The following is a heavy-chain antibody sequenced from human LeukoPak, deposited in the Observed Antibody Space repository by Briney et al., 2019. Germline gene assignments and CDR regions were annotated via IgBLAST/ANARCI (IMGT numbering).Heavy chain of an antibody. D-gene: IGHD4-17*01. CDR3: ARGPQGVTRPEY. J-gene: IGHJ4*02. Sequence: PSETLSLTCTVSGSSISSSSYFWGWIRQPPGKGLEWIGTIYYTGSPYYNPSLKSRVTISVDTSKNQFSLKVRSVTAADTAVYYCARGPQGVTRPEYWGQGTLVTVSS. V-gene: IGHV4-39*01. CDR2: IYYTGSP. CDR1: GSSISSSSYF.